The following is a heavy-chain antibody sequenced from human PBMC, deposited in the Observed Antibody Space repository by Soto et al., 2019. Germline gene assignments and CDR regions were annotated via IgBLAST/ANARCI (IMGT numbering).Heavy chain of an antibody. D-gene: IGHD2-15*01. CDR3: ARGYCSGGSCYSRPLGLDNWFDP. Sequence: ASVKVSCKASGYTFTSYGISWVRQAPGQGLEWMGCISAYNGNTNYAQKLQGRVTMTTDTSTSTAYMELRSLRSDDTAVYYCARGYCSGGSCYSRPLGLDNWFDPWGQGTLVTVSS. CDR1: GYTFTSYG. J-gene: IGHJ5*02. V-gene: IGHV1-18*01. CDR2: ISAYNGNT.